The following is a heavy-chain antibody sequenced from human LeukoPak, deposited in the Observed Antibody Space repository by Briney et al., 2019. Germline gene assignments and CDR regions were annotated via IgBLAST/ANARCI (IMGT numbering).Heavy chain of an antibody. Sequence: GASVKVSCKASGYTFTGYYMHWVRQAPGQGLEWMGWINPNSGGTNYAQKFQGRVTMTRDTSISTAYMELSRLRSDDTAVYYCAGVTIFGVVELDYWGQGTLVTVSS. CDR1: GYTFTGYY. CDR2: INPNSGGT. CDR3: AGVTIFGVVELDY. J-gene: IGHJ4*02. D-gene: IGHD3-3*01. V-gene: IGHV1-2*02.